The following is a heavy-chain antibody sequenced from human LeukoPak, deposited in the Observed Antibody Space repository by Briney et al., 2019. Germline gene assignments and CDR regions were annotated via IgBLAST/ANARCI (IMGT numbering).Heavy chain of an antibody. Sequence: SETLSLTCTVSGDSISSGGDYWSSIRHRPGQGLEWIGCIYHSGNTYYNPSLKSRLTMSVDTSKNQFSLKLSSVTAADTAVYYCARDVLRYYFDSWGQGTLVTVSS. CDR2: IYHSGNT. V-gene: IGHV4-31*03. CDR3: ARDVLRYYFDS. CDR1: GDSISSGGDY. D-gene: IGHD2-8*02. J-gene: IGHJ4*02.